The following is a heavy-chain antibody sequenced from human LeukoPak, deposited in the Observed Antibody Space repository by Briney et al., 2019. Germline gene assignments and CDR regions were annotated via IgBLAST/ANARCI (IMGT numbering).Heavy chain of an antibody. J-gene: IGHJ4*02. Sequence: GGSLRLSCAPSGFTFSDYWMHWVRQAPGKGLEWVARIYSDVRRIKYADSVKGRFTISRDNAKNTLYLQMNALRVEDTAVYYCATSPVISRDWGQGTLVTVSS. CDR2: IYSDVRRI. V-gene: IGHV3-74*03. D-gene: IGHD2-21*01. CDR3: ATSPVISRD. CDR1: GFTFSDYW.